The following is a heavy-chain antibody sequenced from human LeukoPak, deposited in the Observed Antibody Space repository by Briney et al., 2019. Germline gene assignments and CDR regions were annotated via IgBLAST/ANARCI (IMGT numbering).Heavy chain of an antibody. Sequence: ASVKVSCKVSGYTVTKLSMHWVRQSPGKGLEWMGGFDPEDGAKIYAQKFQGRVTMTTDTSTSTAYMELRSLRSDDTAVYYCARHYDYVWGSYRPGAFDIWGQGTMVTVSS. CDR1: GYTVTKLS. CDR3: ARHYDYVWGSYRPGAFDI. J-gene: IGHJ3*02. CDR2: FDPEDGAK. D-gene: IGHD3-16*02. V-gene: IGHV1-24*01.